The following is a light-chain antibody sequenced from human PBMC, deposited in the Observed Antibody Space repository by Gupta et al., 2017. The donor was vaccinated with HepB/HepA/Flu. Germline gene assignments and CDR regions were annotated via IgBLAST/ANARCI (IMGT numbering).Light chain of an antibody. CDR1: TSDVGAYNY. V-gene: IGLV2-11*01. J-gene: IGLJ1*01. CDR2: SVN. Sequence: QSALTQPRSVSGSPGQSVTISCTGTTSDVGAYNYVSWYQQHPGKAPKLMVYSVNYRPSGVPDRFSGSKSANTAFLTISGLQPEDEADYYCCSYAGNSYVFGVGTQVTVL. CDR3: CSYAGNSYV.